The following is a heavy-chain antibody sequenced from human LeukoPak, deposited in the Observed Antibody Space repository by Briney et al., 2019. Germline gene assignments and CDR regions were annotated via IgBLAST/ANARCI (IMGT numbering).Heavy chain of an antibody. D-gene: IGHD6-19*01. Sequence: SETLSLTCAVYGGSFSGYYWSWIRQPPGKGLEWIGEINHSGSTNYNPSLKSRVTISVDTSKNQFSLKLSSVTAADTAVYYCAREVAGLDCWGQGTLVTVSS. CDR3: AREVAGLDC. V-gene: IGHV4-34*01. CDR2: INHSGST. CDR1: GGSFSGYY. J-gene: IGHJ4*02.